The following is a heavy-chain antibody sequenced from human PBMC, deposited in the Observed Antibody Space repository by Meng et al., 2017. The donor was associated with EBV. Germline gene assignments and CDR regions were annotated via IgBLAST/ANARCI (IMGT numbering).Heavy chain of an antibody. V-gene: IGHV1-46*01. CDR2: IIPAGGNT. D-gene: IGHD1/OR15-1a*01. Sequence: QAQLLQSGAEVKETGASVKVSCKASGYTFTSYYLHWVRQAPGQGLEWMGIIIPAGGNTNYAQKFRGRFTMTRDTSTSTVYMDLSILTSEDTAVYYCVRELVGGTFDYWGQGTLVTVSS. CDR1: GYTFTSYY. J-gene: IGHJ4*02. CDR3: VRELVGGTFDY.